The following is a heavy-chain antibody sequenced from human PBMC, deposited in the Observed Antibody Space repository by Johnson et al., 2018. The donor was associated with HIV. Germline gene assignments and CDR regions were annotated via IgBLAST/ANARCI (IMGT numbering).Heavy chain of an antibody. V-gene: IGHV3-66*03. CDR3: AKESKWESRTPHAFDI. D-gene: IGHD1-26*01. CDR1: GFTVSSNY. J-gene: IGHJ3*02. Sequence: EVQLVESGGGLIQPGGSLRLSCAASGFTVSSNYMSWVRQAPGKGLEWVSIIYSGGRTYHADSVKGRFTLSRDNSKNTLYLQMKSLRPEDTAVYYCAKESKWESRTPHAFDIWGQGTMVTVSS. CDR2: IYSGGRT.